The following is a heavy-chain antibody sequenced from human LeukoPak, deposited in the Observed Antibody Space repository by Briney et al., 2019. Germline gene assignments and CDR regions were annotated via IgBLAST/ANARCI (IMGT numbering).Heavy chain of an antibody. J-gene: IGHJ5*02. Sequence: GGSLRLSCAASGITFSTYGMHWVRQAPGKGLEWVAFIRYDGSNKYYADSVKGRFTISRDNSKNTLYLQMNSLRAEDTAVYYCARGYIAAAGSWFDPWGQGTLVTVSS. CDR3: ARGYIAAAGSWFDP. CDR1: GITFSTYG. V-gene: IGHV3-30*02. D-gene: IGHD6-13*01. CDR2: IRYDGSNK.